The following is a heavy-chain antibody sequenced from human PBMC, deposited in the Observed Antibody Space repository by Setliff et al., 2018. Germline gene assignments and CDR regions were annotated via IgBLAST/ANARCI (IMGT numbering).Heavy chain of an antibody. V-gene: IGHV3-23*01. CDR2: ISGSGGST. J-gene: IGHJ2*01. D-gene: IGHD3-3*01. CDR1: GFTFSSYA. CDR3: AKQAGFPLNNNFWSGSKVGSRSPTEVPNWYFDL. Sequence: PGGSLRLSCAASGFTFSSYAMSWVRQAPGKGLEWVSAISGSGGSTYYADSVKGRFTISRDNSKNTLYLQMNSLRAEDTAVYYCAKQAGFPLNNNFWSGSKVGSRSPTEVPNWYFDLWGRGTLVTVSS.